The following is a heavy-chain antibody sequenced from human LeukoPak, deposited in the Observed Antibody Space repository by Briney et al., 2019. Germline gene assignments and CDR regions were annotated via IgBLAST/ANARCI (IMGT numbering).Heavy chain of an antibody. Sequence: PSETLSLTCTVSGGSISSYYWSWIRQPPGKGLEWIGYIYYSGSTNYNPSLKSRVTISVDTSKNQFSLKLSSVTAADTAVYYCARTSTPYSSSGYPHWFDPWGQGTLVTVSS. J-gene: IGHJ5*02. CDR2: IYYSGST. CDR1: GGSISSYY. CDR3: ARTSTPYSSSGYPHWFDP. V-gene: IGHV4-59*01. D-gene: IGHD6-13*01.